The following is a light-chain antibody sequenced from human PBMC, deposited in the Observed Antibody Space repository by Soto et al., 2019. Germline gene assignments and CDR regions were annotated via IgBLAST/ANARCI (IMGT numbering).Light chain of an antibody. J-gene: IGKJ1*01. CDR1: QSVGSTY. CDR2: GAS. Sequence: ESVLTQSPGTLSLSPGERATLSCRASQSVGSTYLAWYQQKPGQAPRLLIFGASSRATGIPDRFSGSGSETDFTLTISRLEPEDFAVYYCQQYGSSPRTFGQGTKVDIK. CDR3: QQYGSSPRT. V-gene: IGKV3-20*01.